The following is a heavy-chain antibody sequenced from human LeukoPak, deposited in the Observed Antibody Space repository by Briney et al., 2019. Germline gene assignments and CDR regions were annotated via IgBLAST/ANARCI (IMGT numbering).Heavy chain of an antibody. J-gene: IGHJ4*02. CDR1: GDSISSGGYY. Sequence: SQTLSLTCTVSGDSISSGGYYWSWIRQHPGKGLEWIGYMYYSGNTYYNPSLKSRVTISADTSKNQLSLKLSSVTAADTAVYYCARGGQWLAPGPDYWGQGTLVTVSS. CDR2: MYYSGNT. V-gene: IGHV4-31*03. D-gene: IGHD6-19*01. CDR3: ARGGQWLAPGPDY.